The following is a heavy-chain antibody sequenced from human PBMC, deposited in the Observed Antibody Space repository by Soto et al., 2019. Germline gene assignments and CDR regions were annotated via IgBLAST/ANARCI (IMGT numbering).Heavy chain of an antibody. CDR3: ARQSGSGSYYIYYYYGMDV. CDR1: GGSVSSSVYY. V-gene: IGHV4-39*01. D-gene: IGHD3-10*01. Sequence: SETLSLTCTVSGGSVSSSVYYWGWIRQPPGKGLEWIGSIYYSGSTYYNPSLKSRVTISVDTSKNQFSLKLSSVTAADTAVYYCARQSGSGSYYIYYYYGMDVWGQGTTVTVSS. J-gene: IGHJ6*02. CDR2: IYYSGST.